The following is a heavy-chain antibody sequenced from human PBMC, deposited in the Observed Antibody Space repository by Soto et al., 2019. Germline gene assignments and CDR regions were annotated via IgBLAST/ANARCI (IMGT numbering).Heavy chain of an antibody. CDR2: IHDSGRS. CDR1: SDSITNYY. CDR3: ARVGGTRGWY. D-gene: IGHD2-15*01. V-gene: IGHV4-59*01. J-gene: IGHJ4*02. Sequence: QVQLQESGPGLVKPSETLSLTCTVSSDSITNYYWSWIRQSPGKGLEWIGYIHDSGRSNYNPSLKSRVKISVDTSKEQVCLKLNSVSSAVTAVYYCARVGGTRGWYWGQGTLVTVSS.